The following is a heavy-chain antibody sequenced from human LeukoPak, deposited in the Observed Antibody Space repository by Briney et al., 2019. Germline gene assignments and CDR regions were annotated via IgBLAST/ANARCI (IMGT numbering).Heavy chain of an antibody. Sequence: GGSLRLSCAASGFTFDDYGMSWVRQAPGKGLEWVSGINWNGGSTGYADSVKGRFTISRDNAKNSLYLQMNSLRAEDTAVYYCARVCDYDSSGYALGSAFDYWGQGTLVTVSS. V-gene: IGHV3-20*04. CDR2: INWNGGST. J-gene: IGHJ4*02. CDR1: GFTFDDYG. CDR3: ARVCDYDSSGYALGSAFDY. D-gene: IGHD3-22*01.